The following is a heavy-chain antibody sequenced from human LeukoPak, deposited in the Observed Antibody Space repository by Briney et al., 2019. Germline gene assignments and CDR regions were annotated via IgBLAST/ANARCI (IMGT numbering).Heavy chain of an antibody. CDR3: ARLGTTAVAAYGPYYGMDV. CDR1: GYGFTNYW. V-gene: IGHV5-51*01. CDR2: FYPGDSDT. J-gene: IGHJ6*02. Sequence: GESLKISCKGSGYGFTNYWIAWVRQMPGKGLEWMGIFYPGDSDTRYSPSFQGQITISADKSITTAYLQWSSLKASDTAMYYCARLGTTAVAAYGPYYGMDVWGQGTTAIVSS. D-gene: IGHD6-19*01.